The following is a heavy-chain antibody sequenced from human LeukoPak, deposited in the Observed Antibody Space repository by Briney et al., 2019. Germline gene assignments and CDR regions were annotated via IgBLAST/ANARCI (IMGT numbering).Heavy chain of an antibody. J-gene: IGHJ4*02. CDR1: GASMTSYY. D-gene: IGHD7-27*01. CDR2: MYFGERT. Sequence: SETLSLTCTVSGASMTSYYSTWIRQPPGKGLEWVGYMYFGERTNYNPSPKSRATISIDTCKKQFSLNLKSVTAADAAVYYWSRRPGDRPDDWGQGTLVTVS. CDR3: SRRPGDRPDD. V-gene: IGHV4-59*01.